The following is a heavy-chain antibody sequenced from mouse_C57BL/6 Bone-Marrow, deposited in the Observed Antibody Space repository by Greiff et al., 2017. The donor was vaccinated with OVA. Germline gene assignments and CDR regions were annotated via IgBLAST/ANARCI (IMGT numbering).Heavy chain of an antibody. Sequence: QVQLQQSGAELVKPGASVKLSCKASGYTFTSYWIPWVKQRPGQGLEWIGEIYPSDGSTNYNQKFKCKATLTVDTSSSTAYMQLSSLTSEDSAVYYCARSSYPAWFAYWGQGTLVTVSA. CDR1: GYTFTSYW. CDR3: ARSSYPAWFAY. D-gene: IGHD1-1*01. CDR2: IYPSDGST. J-gene: IGHJ3*01. V-gene: IGHV1-50*01.